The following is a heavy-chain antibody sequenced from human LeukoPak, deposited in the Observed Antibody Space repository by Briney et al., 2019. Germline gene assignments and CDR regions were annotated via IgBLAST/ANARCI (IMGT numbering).Heavy chain of an antibody. CDR1: GGSISSSSYY. D-gene: IGHD3-22*01. CDR3: ARRSGYYYGDFDY. V-gene: IGHV4-39*01. Sequence: SETLSLTCTVAGGSISSSSYYWGCIRQPPGKGLEWIGSIYYSGSTYYNPSLKSRVTIFVDTSKNQFSLKLSSVTAADTAVYYCARRSGYYYGDFDYWGQGTLVTVSS. J-gene: IGHJ4*02. CDR2: IYYSGST.